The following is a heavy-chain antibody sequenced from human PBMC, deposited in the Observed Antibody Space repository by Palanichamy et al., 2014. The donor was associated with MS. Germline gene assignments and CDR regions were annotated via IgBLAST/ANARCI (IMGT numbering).Heavy chain of an antibody. D-gene: IGHD5-12*01. CDR1: GDSLSGNY. CDR2: IYFSGST. J-gene: IGHJ5*02. Sequence: QVQLRASGPGLVEPSETLSLICTVSGDSLSGNYWNWIRQPAGKGLEWLGRIYFSGSTNLNPSLKSRLSMSVDTSKNQFSLDLTSVTAADTAVYYCAKSRGGYSFNWFDPWGEGTLVTVSS. CDR3: AKSRGGYSFNWFDP. V-gene: IGHV4-4*07.